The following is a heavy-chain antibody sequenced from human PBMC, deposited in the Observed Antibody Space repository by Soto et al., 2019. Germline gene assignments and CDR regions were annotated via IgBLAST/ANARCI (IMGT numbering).Heavy chain of an antibody. J-gene: IGHJ6*02. CDR1: GGSISSSSYY. V-gene: IGHV4-39*01. CDR3: ARSRIAAAGTLIYYYYGMDV. Sequence: SETLSLTCTVSGGSISSSSYYWGWIRQPPGKGLEWIGRIYYSGSTYYNPSLKSRVTISVDTSKNQFSLKLSSVTAADTAVYYCARSRIAAAGTLIYYYYGMDVWGQGTTVT. D-gene: IGHD6-13*01. CDR2: IYYSGST.